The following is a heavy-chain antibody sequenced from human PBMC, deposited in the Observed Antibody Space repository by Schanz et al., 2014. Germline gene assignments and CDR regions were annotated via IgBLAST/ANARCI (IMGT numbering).Heavy chain of an antibody. D-gene: IGHD3-22*01. CDR2: ISASGGTT. V-gene: IGHV3-23*04. Sequence: EVQLVESGGGLVQPGKSLRLSCAASGFTFDKYAMHWVRQAPGKGLEWVSAISASGGTTYYADSVKGRFTISRDNSKNTVYIQMNSLRAEDTAVYYCARPPHDSSGYYPFDYWGQGTLVTVSS. J-gene: IGHJ4*02. CDR3: ARPPHDSSGYYPFDY. CDR1: GFTFDKYA.